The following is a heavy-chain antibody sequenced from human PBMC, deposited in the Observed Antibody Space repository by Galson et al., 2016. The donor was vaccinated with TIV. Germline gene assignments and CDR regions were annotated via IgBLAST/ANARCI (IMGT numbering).Heavy chain of an antibody. J-gene: IGHJ4*02. CDR2: IYYTGST. D-gene: IGHD5-12*01. Sequence: ETLSLTCTVSGGSITSYYWTWIRQPPGKGLEWIGYIYYTGSTTYNPSLKSRVTISVDTSKNQFSLNLASVTAADTAVYYCARAHPGYYFDYWGQGTLVTVPS. CDR1: GGSITSYY. CDR3: ARAHPGYYFDY. V-gene: IGHV4-59*12.